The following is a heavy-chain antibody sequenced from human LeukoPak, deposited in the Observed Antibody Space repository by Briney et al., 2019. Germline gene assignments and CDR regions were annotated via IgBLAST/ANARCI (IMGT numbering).Heavy chain of an antibody. J-gene: IGHJ4*02. V-gene: IGHV4-59*08. CDR2: IYYSGST. D-gene: IGHD4-23*01. Sequence: SETLSLTCTVSGGSISSYYWSWIRQPPGKGLEWIGHIYYSGSTNYNPSLKSRVTISVDTSKNQFSLKLSSVTAADTAVYYCARHTSYGGNSAFGDWGQGTLVTVSS. CDR3: ARHTSYGGNSAFGD. CDR1: GGSISSYY.